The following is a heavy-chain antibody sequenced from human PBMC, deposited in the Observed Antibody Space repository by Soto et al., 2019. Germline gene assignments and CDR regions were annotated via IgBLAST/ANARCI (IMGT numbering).Heavy chain of an antibody. CDR3: ARDSRIFALGYTVNYFDY. CDR1: GYTFTSYY. Sequence: SVKVSCQASGYTFTSYYMHWVRQAPGQGLEWMGIINPIFGTANYAQKFQGRVTITADESTSTAYMELSSLRSEDTAVYYCARDSRIFALGYTVNYFDYWGQGTLVTVSS. V-gene: IGHV1-69*13. J-gene: IGHJ4*02. CDR2: INPIFGTA. D-gene: IGHD2-2*02.